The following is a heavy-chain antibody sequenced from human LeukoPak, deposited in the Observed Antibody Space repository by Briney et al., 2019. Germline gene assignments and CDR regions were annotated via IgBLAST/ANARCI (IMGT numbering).Heavy chain of an antibody. CDR2: INPSGGST. CDR1: GYTFTSYY. D-gene: IGHD3-10*01. J-gene: IGHJ6*02. Sequence: ASVKVSCKASGYTFTSYYMHWVRQAPGQGLEWMGIINPSGGSTSYAQKFQGRVTMTRDTSTSTVYMELSSLRSEDTAVYYCARDLYYYGSGSYYGHYYGMDVWGQGTTVTVSS. V-gene: IGHV1-46*01. CDR3: ARDLYYYGSGSYYGHYYGMDV.